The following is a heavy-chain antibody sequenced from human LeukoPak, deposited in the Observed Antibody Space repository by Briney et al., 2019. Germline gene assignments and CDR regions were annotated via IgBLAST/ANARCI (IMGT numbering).Heavy chain of an antibody. D-gene: IGHD6-19*01. J-gene: IGHJ4*02. CDR1: AYNFTNYW. CDR2: IYPGDSNT. CDR3: ARRSGWSPYYFDY. Sequence: GESLKISSKGFAYNFTNYWIGLVRQMPEKGLEWMGIIYPGDSNTRYSPSFQGQVTISADKSISTAYLQWSSLKASDTAMYYCARRSGWSPYYFDYWGQGTLVTVSS. V-gene: IGHV5-51*01.